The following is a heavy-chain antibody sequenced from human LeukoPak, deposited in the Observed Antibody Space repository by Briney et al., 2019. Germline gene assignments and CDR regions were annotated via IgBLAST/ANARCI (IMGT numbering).Heavy chain of an antibody. CDR2: FSAYNGNT. J-gene: IGHJ4*02. D-gene: IGHD3-10*01. CDR3: ARIWVYYYGSGSYPDY. Sequence: ASVKASCKASGYTFTSYGISWVRQAPGQGLEWMGWFSAYNGNTNYAQKLQGRVTMTTDTSTSTAYMELRSLRSDDTAVYYCARIWVYYYGSGSYPDYWGQGTLVTVSS. V-gene: IGHV1-18*01. CDR1: GYTFTSYG.